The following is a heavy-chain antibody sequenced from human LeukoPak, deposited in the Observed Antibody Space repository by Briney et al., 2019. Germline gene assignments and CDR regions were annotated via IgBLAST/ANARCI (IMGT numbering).Heavy chain of an antibody. V-gene: IGHV4-39*02. CDR2: IYYSGST. J-gene: IGHJ5*02. CDR3: ARDGLAAGTVWFDP. Sequence: PSETLSLTCAVSGGSISSSSYYWGWIRQPPGKGLEWIGSIYYSGSTYYNPFLKSRVTISVDTSKSQFSLKLGSVTAADTAVYYCARDGLAAGTVWFDPWGQGTLVTVSS. D-gene: IGHD6-13*01. CDR1: GGSISSSSYY.